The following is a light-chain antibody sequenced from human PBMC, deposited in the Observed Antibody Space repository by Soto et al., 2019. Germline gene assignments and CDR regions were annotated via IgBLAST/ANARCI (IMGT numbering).Light chain of an antibody. J-gene: IGLJ1*01. Sequence: QSVLTQPPSASGTPGQRVTISCSGGDYNIGPNTVNWYRQVPGTAPKLLIHNNDQRPSGVPDRISGSKSGTSASLAISCFHSDDEADYYCAAWDDSLNAYVFGIGTKVTVL. CDR3: AAWDDSLNAYV. CDR1: DYNIGPNT. V-gene: IGLV1-44*01. CDR2: NND.